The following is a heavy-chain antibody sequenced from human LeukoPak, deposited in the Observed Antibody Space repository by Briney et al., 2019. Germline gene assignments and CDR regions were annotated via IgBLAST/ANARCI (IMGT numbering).Heavy chain of an antibody. D-gene: IGHD2-2*01. Sequence: SVKVSCKASGGTFRNYAISWVRQAPGQGLEWVGGIIPMFGTVTYGQKFQGRVTIIADESTSTAYLDLSSLRSEDTAVYYCARGGYCSSSSCYGVTWFDPWGQGTLVTVSS. CDR1: GGTFRNYA. V-gene: IGHV1-69*13. CDR2: IIPMFGTV. J-gene: IGHJ5*02. CDR3: ARGGYCSSSSCYGVTWFDP.